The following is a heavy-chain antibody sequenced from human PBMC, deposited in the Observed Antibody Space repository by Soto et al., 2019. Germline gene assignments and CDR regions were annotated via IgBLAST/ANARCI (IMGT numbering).Heavy chain of an antibody. CDR3: ARVGYYYDSSGSLDY. CDR2: ISSSSSTI. J-gene: IGHJ4*02. V-gene: IGHV3-48*02. CDR1: GFTFSSYS. Sequence: PGGSLRLSCAASGFTFSSYSMNWVRQAPGKGLEWVSYISSSSSTIYYADSVKGRFTISRDNAKNSLYLQMNSLRDEDTAVYYCARVGYYYDSSGSLDYWGQGTLVTVSS. D-gene: IGHD3-22*01.